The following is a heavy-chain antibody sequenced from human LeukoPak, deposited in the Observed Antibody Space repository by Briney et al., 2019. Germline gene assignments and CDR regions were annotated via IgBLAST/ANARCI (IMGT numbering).Heavy chain of an antibody. D-gene: IGHD3-10*01. V-gene: IGHV3-30*03. Sequence: GGSLRLSCAASGFTFSSYGMHWVRQAPGKGLEWVAVISYDGSNKYYADSVKGRFTISRDNSKNTLYLQMNSLRAEDTAVYYCARARLWFGETPFDYWGQGTLVTVSS. J-gene: IGHJ4*02. CDR3: ARARLWFGETPFDY. CDR2: ISYDGSNK. CDR1: GFTFSSYG.